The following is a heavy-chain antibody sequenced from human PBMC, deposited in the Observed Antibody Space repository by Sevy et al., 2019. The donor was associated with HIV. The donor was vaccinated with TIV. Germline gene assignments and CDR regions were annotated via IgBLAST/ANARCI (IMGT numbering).Heavy chain of an antibody. CDR1: GFTVSSSY. V-gene: IGHV3-53*01. Sequence: GGSLRLSCAASGFTVSSSYMTWVRQPPGKGLEWVSVIYSGGSTYYADSVKGRFTISRDNSKNTLYLQMNNLRADDTXXXXXXXXXXXXXXXAINWFDPWGQGALVTVSS. D-gene: IGHD2-2*01. CDR2: IYSGGST. CDR3: XXXXXXXXXXAINWFDP. J-gene: IGHJ5*02.